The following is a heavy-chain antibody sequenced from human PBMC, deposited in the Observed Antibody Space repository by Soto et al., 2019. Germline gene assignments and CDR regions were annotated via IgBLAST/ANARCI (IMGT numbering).Heavy chain of an antibody. V-gene: IGHV3-48*02. CDR1: GFTISECS. J-gene: IGHJ4*01. Sequence: PAGSLRLSCEASGFTISECSMNWVRQAPGKGLEWLAYITIRTGNVLYADSVRGRFTISADNAENSVILQMNSLRDEDSAVYFCVRDRDLYRDMFHADLWGQGTLVTVSS. D-gene: IGHD3-10*02. CDR3: VRDRDLYRDMFHADL. CDR2: ITIRTGNV.